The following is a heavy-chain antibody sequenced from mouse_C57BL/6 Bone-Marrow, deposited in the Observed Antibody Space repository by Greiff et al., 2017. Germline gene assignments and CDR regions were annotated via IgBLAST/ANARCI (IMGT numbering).Heavy chain of an antibody. J-gene: IGHJ4*01. D-gene: IGHD1-2*01. CDR1: GYSFTDYN. CDR3: ARSTARGARDY. Sequence: VQLQQSGPELVKPGASVKLSCKASGYSFTDYNMNWVKQSNGKSLEWIGVINPNYGTTCYNQKFKGKATLTVDKSSSTAYMQLNSLASEDSAVYSCARSTARGARDYWGQGTSVTVSS. CDR2: INPNYGTT. V-gene: IGHV1-39*01.